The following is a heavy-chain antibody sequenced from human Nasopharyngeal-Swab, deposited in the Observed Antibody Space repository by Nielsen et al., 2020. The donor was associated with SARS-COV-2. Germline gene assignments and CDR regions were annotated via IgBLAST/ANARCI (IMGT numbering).Heavy chain of an antibody. V-gene: IGHV3-21*01. CDR1: GFSLSTYT. CDR2: ISSDSGAK. CDR3: LRGDRRDY. Sequence: GGSLRLSCAASGFSLSTYTMNWVRQAPGKGLEWLSSISSDSGAKYHADSVKGRFTISRDNAKNSLYLEMNSLRAEDTAVYYCLRGDRRDYWGPGTLVSVSS. D-gene: IGHD3-22*01. J-gene: IGHJ4*02.